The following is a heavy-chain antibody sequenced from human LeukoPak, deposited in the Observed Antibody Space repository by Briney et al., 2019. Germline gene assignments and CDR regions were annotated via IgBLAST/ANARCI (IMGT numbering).Heavy chain of an antibody. CDR2: IYYSGST. CDR1: GGSISSGGYY. V-gene: IGHV4-31*03. D-gene: IGHD1-7*01. CDR3: ARTAGTTMKGNWFDP. J-gene: IGHJ5*02. Sequence: SQTLSLTCTVSGGSISSGGYYWSWIRQHPGKGLEWIGCIYYSGSTYYNPSLKSRVTISVDTSKNQFSLKLSSVTAADTAVYYCARTAGTTMKGNWFDPWGQGTLVTVSS.